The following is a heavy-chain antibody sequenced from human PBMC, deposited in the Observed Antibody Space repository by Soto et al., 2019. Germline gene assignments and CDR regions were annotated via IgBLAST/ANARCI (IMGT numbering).Heavy chain of an antibody. Sequence: PGGSLRLSCAASGFTVSSTYMSWVRQAPGKGLDWVSVIYSGGNTYYADSVKGRFTISRDNSKNTLYLQMNSLGAEDTAVYYCAREDSSGYYSNYYYYGMDVWGQGTTVTVSS. V-gene: IGHV3-53*01. CDR2: IYSGGNT. CDR1: GFTVSSTY. J-gene: IGHJ6*02. CDR3: AREDSSGYYSNYYYYGMDV. D-gene: IGHD3-22*01.